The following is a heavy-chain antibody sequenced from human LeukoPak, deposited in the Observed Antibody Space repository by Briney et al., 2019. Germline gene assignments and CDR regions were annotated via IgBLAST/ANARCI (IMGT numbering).Heavy chain of an antibody. CDR3: AKGPYSGYSTYFDP. J-gene: IGHJ5*02. CDR1: GFTFSRHA. D-gene: IGHD5-12*01. Sequence: PGGSLRLSCEASGFTFSRHAMNWVRQAPEKGLEWASGISGGSENTFYADSVRGRFTISRDNSRNTLYLQMYGLRADDTALYFCAKGPYSGYSTYFDPWGQGTRVTVSS. CDR2: ISGGSENT. V-gene: IGHV3-23*01.